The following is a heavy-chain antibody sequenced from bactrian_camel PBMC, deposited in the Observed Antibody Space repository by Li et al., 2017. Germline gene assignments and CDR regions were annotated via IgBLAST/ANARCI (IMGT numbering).Heavy chain of an antibody. Sequence: QLVESGGGSAETGGSLRVSCRASGFRFADYALGWYRQAPGNECELLSTIDLDSYTYVADSVKGRFTISKDNAKNTLYLQMNSLKPEDTAMYYCAADSRWVCYSASLSEYHYWCQGTQVTVS. J-gene: IGHJ4*01. CDR3: AADSRWVCYSASLSEYHY. CDR1: GFRFADYA. CDR2: IDLDSYT. V-gene: IGHV3S55*01. D-gene: IGHD3*01.